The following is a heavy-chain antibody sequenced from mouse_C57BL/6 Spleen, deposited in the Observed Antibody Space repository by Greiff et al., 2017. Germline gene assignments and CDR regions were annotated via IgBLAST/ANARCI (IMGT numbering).Heavy chain of an antibody. CDR2: INPYNGGT. J-gene: IGHJ2*01. CDR3: ARGGGKLGRDRYDFDY. V-gene: IGHV1-19*01. D-gene: IGHD4-1*01. CDR1: GYTFTDYY. Sequence: EVQLQQSGPVLVKPGASVKMSCKASGYTFTDYYMNWVKQSHGKSLEWIGVINPYNGGTSYNQKFKGKATLTVDKSSSTAYMALNSLTSEDAAVYYCARGGGKLGRDRYDFDYWGQGTTITVSS.